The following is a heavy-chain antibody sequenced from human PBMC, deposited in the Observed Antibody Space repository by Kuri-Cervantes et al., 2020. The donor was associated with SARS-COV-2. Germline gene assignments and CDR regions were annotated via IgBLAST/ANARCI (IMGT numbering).Heavy chain of an antibody. CDR2: TRNKANSYTT. D-gene: IGHD6-19*01. CDR3: ASAVAGLFDY. CDR1: GFTFSDHY. V-gene: IGHV3-72*01. J-gene: IGHJ4*02. Sequence: LSLTCAASGFTFSDHYMDWVRQAPGKGLEWVGRTRNKANSYTTEYAESVKGRLTISRDDSKNSLYLQMNSLKTEDTAVYYCASAVAGLFDYWGQGTLVTVSS.